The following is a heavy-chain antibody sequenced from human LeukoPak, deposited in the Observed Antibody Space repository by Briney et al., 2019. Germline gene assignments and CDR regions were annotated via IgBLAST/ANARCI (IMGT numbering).Heavy chain of an antibody. CDR2: ISLSGGST. CDR3: AKDGGEVLWFGELPGGSYFDY. D-gene: IGHD3-10*01. J-gene: IGHJ4*02. CDR1: GFTFSSYA. V-gene: IGHV3-23*01. Sequence: GGSLRLSCAASGFTFSSYAMRWVRQAPGKGLEWVSSISLSGGSTYYADFVKGRFTISRDNSENTLYLQMNSLRAEDTAVYYCAKDGGEVLWFGELPGGSYFDYWGQGALVTVSS.